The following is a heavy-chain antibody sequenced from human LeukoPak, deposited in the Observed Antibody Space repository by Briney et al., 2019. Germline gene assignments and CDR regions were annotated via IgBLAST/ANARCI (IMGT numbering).Heavy chain of an antibody. V-gene: IGHV4-34*01. CDR2: IHPSGST. CDR3: ARDETLPYYEI. Sequence: SETLSLTCAVYGGSFSGYYLNWIRQPPGKGLEWIGEIHPSGSTNYNPSLKSRVTISVDTSKNQFSLRLSSVTAADTAVYYCARDETLPYYEIWGQGTMVTVSS. CDR1: GGSFSGYY. D-gene: IGHD3-3*01. J-gene: IGHJ3*02.